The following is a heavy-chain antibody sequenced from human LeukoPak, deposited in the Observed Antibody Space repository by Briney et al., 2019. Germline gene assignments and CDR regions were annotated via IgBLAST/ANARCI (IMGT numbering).Heavy chain of an antibody. CDR2: THESEST. CDR3: VIGRGWLPDY. J-gene: IGHJ4*02. Sequence: SETLSLTCTVPGDSIRSHSYNWVRQPPGKGLEWIGVTHESESTNYNPSLKGRLTISVDTSKNQFSLRLTSVTAADTAVYYCVIGRGWLPDYWGQGTLVTVSS. CDR1: GDSIRSHS. V-gene: IGHV4-59*11. D-gene: IGHD5-24*01.